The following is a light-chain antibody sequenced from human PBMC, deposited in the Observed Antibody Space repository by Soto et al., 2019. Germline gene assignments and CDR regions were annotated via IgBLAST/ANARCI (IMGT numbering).Light chain of an antibody. V-gene: IGLV2-14*01. Sequence: QSALTKPASVSGSPGQTITISCPGSSSDVGGYNYVSWYQQHPGKAPKLMIYEVNNRPSGVSNRFSGSKSDNTASLTISGLQAEDEADYYCSSFTSTSTQVLGGGTKVTV. CDR2: EVN. CDR3: SSFTSTSTQV. CDR1: SSDVGGYNY. J-gene: IGLJ3*02.